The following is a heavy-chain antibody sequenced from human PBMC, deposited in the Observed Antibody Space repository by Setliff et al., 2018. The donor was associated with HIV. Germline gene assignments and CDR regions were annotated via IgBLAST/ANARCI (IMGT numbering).Heavy chain of an antibody. CDR1: GGSFNDYY. CDR2: VNHSGST. J-gene: IGHJ4*02. Sequence: PSETLSLTCAVFGGSFNDYYWSWVRQPPGKGLEWIGEVNHSGSTSYNPSLRSRVTISIDTSKNQFSLKLNSVTAADTAVYYCARGDATAPEYWGQGTLVTVSS. D-gene: IGHD2-21*02. V-gene: IGHV4-34*01. CDR3: ARGDATAPEY.